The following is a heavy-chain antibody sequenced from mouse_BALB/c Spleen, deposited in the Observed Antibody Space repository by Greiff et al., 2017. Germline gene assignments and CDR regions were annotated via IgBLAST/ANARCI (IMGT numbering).Heavy chain of an antibody. V-gene: IGHV3-6*02. CDR2: ISYDGSN. CDR3: ARIYYDHY. D-gene: IGHD2-4*01. CDR1: GYSITSGYY. Sequence: ESGPGLVKPSQSLSLTCSVTGYSITSGYYWNWIRQFPGNKLEWMGYISYDGSNNYNPSLKNRISITRDTSKNQFFLKLNSVTTEDTATYYCARIYYDHYWGQGTTLTVSS. J-gene: IGHJ2*01.